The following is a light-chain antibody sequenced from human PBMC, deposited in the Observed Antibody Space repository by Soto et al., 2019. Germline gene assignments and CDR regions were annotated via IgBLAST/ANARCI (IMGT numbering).Light chain of an antibody. CDR2: DVS. CDR3: FSYAGTTHV. V-gene: IGLV2-11*01. Sequence: QSALTQPTSVSGSPGQSVTISCTGTSSDIGGYNYVSWYQQLPGKAPKLMIYDVSRRPSGVPDRFSGSNSGKTASLTISGLQTEYEAEDYCFSYAGTTHVCGTGTQLTV. J-gene: IGLJ1*01. CDR1: SSDIGGYNY.